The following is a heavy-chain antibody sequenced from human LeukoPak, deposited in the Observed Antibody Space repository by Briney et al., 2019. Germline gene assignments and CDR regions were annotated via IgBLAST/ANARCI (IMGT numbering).Heavy chain of an antibody. CDR3: AHRHPVRWYFDL. CDR1: GFSLSTSGVG. Sequence: SGPTLVKPTQTLTLTCTSSGFSLSTSGVGVGWIRQPPGKALEWLALIYWNDDKHYRPSLKSRLTITKDTSKNQVVLTMTNMDPVDTATYYCAHRHPVRWYFDLWGRGTLVTVS. J-gene: IGHJ2*01. CDR2: IYWNDDK. V-gene: IGHV2-5*01. D-gene: IGHD1-1*01.